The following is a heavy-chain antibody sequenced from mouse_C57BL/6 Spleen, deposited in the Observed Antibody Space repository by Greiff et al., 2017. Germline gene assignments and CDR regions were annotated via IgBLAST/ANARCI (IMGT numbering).Heavy chain of an antibody. D-gene: IGHD4-1*01. CDR2: ISSGSSTI. V-gene: IGHV5-17*01. CDR3: ASNWPYYAMDY. CDR1: GFTFSDYG. J-gene: IGHJ4*01. Sequence: EVMLVESGGGLVKPGGSLKLSCAASGFTFSDYGMHWVRQAPEKGLEWVAYISSGSSTIYYADTVKGRFTISRDNAKNTLFLQMTSLRSEDTAMYYCASNWPYYAMDYWGQGTSVTVSS.